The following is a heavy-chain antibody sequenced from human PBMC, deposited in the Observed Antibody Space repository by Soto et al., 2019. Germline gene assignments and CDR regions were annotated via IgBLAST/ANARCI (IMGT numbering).Heavy chain of an antibody. Sequence: ASVKVSCKASGYTFTSYGISRVRQAPGQGLEWMGWISAYNGNTNYAQKLQGRVTMTTDTSTSTAYMELRSLRSDDMAVYYCARGRRAATKIYYYYGMDVWGQGTTVTVSS. CDR3: ARGRRAATKIYYYYGMDV. D-gene: IGHD2-15*01. V-gene: IGHV1-18*03. J-gene: IGHJ6*02. CDR2: ISAYNGNT. CDR1: GYTFTSYG.